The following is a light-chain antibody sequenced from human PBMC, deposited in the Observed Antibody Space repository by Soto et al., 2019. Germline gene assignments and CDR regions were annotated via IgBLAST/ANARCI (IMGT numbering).Light chain of an antibody. CDR2: SAS. Sequence: DIVMAQSPDSLAVSLGERATINCRSSQSVFHHSNNRNYLAWYQLKLGQPPRLLIYSASTRESGVPDRFSGSESGTDFTLTISGLQAEDVALYYCQQYYDVPRTFGQGTRVEIK. V-gene: IGKV4-1*01. CDR1: QSVFHHSNNRNY. J-gene: IGKJ1*01. CDR3: QQYYDVPRT.